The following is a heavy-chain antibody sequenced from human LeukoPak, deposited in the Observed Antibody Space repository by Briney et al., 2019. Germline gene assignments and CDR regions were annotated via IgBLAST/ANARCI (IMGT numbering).Heavy chain of an antibody. CDR2: ISYDGSNK. CDR1: GFTFSSYA. CDR3: ARIDRISHAFDI. J-gene: IGHJ3*02. D-gene: IGHD1-14*01. Sequence: GGSLRLSCAASGFTFSSYAMHWVRQAPGKGLEWVAVISYDGSNKYYADSVKGRFTISRDNSKNTLYLQMNSLRAEDTAVYYCARIDRISHAFDIWGQGTMVTVSS. V-gene: IGHV3-30-3*01.